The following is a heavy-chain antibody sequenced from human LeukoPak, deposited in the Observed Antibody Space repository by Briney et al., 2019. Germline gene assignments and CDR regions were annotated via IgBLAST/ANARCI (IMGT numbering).Heavy chain of an antibody. CDR2: IYYSGST. V-gene: IGHV4-59*01. D-gene: IGHD5-24*01. Sequence: SETLSLTCTVSGDSLSSYYWSWLRQPPGKGLEWIGYIYYSGSTNYNPSLKSRVTISVDTSKNQFSLKLSSVTAADTAVYYCARDLGDGYNFDAFDIWGQGTMVTVSS. CDR3: ARDLGDGYNFDAFDI. J-gene: IGHJ3*02. CDR1: GDSLSSYY.